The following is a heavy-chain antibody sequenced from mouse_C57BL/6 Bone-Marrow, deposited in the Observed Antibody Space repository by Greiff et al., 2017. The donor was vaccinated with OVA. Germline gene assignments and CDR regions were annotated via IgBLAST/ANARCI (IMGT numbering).Heavy chain of an antibody. CDR2: IHPNSGST. Sequence: VQLQQPGAELVKPGASVKLSCKASGYTFTSYWMHWVKQRPGQGLEWIGMIHPNSGSTNYNEKFKSKATLTVDKSSRTAYMQLSSLTSEDSAVYYCASFPLYGSSYVWYFDVWGTGTTVTVSS. V-gene: IGHV1-64*01. CDR1: GYTFTSYW. CDR3: ASFPLYGSSYVWYFDV. J-gene: IGHJ1*03. D-gene: IGHD1-1*01.